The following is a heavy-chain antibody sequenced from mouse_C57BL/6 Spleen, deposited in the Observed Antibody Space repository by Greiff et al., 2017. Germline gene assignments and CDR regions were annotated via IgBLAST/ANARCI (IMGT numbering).Heavy chain of an antibody. J-gene: IGHJ3*01. Sequence: VKLMESGPGLVAPSQSLSITCTVSGFSLTSYGVDWVRQSPGKGLEWLGVIWGVGSTNYNSALKSRLSISKDNSKSQVFLKMNSLQTDDTAMYYCASADDASGDRFAYWGQGTLVTVSA. CDR3: ASADDASGDRFAY. V-gene: IGHV2-6*01. D-gene: IGHD2-3*01. CDR2: IWGVGST. CDR1: GFSLTSYG.